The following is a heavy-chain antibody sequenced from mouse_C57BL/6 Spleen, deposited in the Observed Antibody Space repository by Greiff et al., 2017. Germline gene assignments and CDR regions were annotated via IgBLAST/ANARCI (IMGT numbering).Heavy chain of an antibody. D-gene: IGHD1-1*01. CDR1: GFTFSNYW. V-gene: IGHV6-3*01. Sequence: EVKLMESGGGLVQPGGSMKLSCVASGFTFSNYWMNWVRQSPEKGLEWVAQIRLKSDNYATHYAESVKGRFTISRDYATSSVYLQMNNLRAEDTGIYSCSTTYYGSCHFAYGGQGTLVTVSA. J-gene: IGHJ3*01. CDR2: IRLKSDNYAT. CDR3: STTYYGSCHFAY.